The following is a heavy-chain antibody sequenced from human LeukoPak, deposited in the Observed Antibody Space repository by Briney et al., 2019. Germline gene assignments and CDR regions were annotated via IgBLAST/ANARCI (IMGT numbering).Heavy chain of an antibody. V-gene: IGHV4-4*07. J-gene: IGHJ4*02. CDR2: RYTSGST. CDR3: AGTMGSYYYGSGTNFDF. D-gene: IGHD3-10*01. CDR1: GGSISSYY. Sequence: PSETLSLTCTVSGGSISSYYWSWIRQPAGKGLEWIGRRYTSGSTYYNPSLKSRVTISVDTSKNQFSLTLSSVSAADTAVYYCAGTMGSYYYGSGTNFDFWGQGTLVTVSS.